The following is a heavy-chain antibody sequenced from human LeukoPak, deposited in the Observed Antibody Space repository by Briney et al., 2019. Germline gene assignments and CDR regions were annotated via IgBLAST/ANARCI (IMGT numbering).Heavy chain of an antibody. J-gene: IGHJ4*02. CDR1: GGSISSYY. Sequence: SETLSLTCTVSGGSISSYYWSWIRQPPGKGLEWIGYIYYSGSTNYNPSLKSRVTISVDTSKNQFSLKLSSVTAADTAVYYCARLEVVTPPYYFDYWGQGTLVTVSS. D-gene: IGHD4-23*01. CDR2: IYYSGST. V-gene: IGHV4-59*12. CDR3: ARLEVVTPPYYFDY.